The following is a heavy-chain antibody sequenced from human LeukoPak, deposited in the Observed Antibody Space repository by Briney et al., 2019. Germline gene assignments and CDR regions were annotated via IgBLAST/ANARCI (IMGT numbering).Heavy chain of an antibody. Sequence: SETLSLTCTVSDGSISIYYWNWIRQPPGKGLEWIGYIYNSGSSTIYNPSLQSRVTISVDMSKNQFSLRLSSVTAADTAVYLCVRDRELTYWGQGILVTVSS. CDR1: DGSISIYY. CDR2: IYNSGSST. V-gene: IGHV4-59*01. J-gene: IGHJ4*02. CDR3: VRDRELTY. D-gene: IGHD3-10*01.